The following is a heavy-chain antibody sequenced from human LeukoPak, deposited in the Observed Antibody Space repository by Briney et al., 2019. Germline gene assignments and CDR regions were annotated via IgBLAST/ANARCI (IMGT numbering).Heavy chain of an antibody. CDR1: GFTFSSYW. D-gene: IGHD2-15*01. V-gene: IGHV3-23*01. CDR3: AKGTLGYCSGGSCYSGY. Sequence: GSLRLSCAASGFTFSSYWMSWVRQAPGKGLEWVSVISAGGGSTDFADSVKGRFTVSRDNSKNTLYLQMSSLRAEDTAVYYCAKGTLGYCSGGSCYSGYWGQGTLVTVSS. J-gene: IGHJ4*02. CDR2: ISAGGGST.